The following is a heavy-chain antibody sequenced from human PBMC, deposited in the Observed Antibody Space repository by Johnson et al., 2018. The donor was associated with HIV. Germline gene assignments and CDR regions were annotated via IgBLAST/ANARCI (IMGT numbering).Heavy chain of an antibody. CDR1: GFTFSDYY. CDR3: ASFPARSDAFDI. CDR2: ISSRGSTI. Sequence: QVQLVESGGGLVQPGGSLRLSCAASGFTFSDYYMSWIRQAPGKGLEWVSYISSRGSTIYYADSVKGRFTISRDNDKNSLYLQMNSLRAEDTAVYYCASFPARSDAFDIWGQGTMVTVSS. V-gene: IGHV3-11*04. J-gene: IGHJ3*02.